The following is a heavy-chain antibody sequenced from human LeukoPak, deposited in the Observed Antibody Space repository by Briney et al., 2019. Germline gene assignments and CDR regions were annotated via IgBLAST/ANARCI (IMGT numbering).Heavy chain of an antibody. CDR3: AREYGDLDY. J-gene: IGHJ4*02. D-gene: IGHD2-21*01. Sequence: ASETLSLTCTVYGGSFSDYFCPWIRQPPGKGLEWIGRIYPSGGTNYNPSLKSRVTMSTDTSKNQFSLKLRSVTAADTAVYYCAREYGDLDYWGQGTLVTVSS. CDR2: IYPSGGT. CDR1: GGSFSDYF. V-gene: IGHV4-4*07.